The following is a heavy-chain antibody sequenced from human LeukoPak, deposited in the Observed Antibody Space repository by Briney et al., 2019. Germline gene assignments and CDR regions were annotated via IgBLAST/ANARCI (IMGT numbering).Heavy chain of an antibody. Sequence: SETLSLTCTVSGGSISSSSYYWGWIRQPPGKGLEWIGSIYYSGSTYYNPSLKSRVTISVDTSKNQFSLKLSSVTAADTAVYYCARRGSYSAGDYWGQGTLATVSS. CDR1: GGSISSSSYY. J-gene: IGHJ4*02. CDR2: IYYSGST. V-gene: IGHV4-39*01. D-gene: IGHD1-26*01. CDR3: ARRGSYSAGDY.